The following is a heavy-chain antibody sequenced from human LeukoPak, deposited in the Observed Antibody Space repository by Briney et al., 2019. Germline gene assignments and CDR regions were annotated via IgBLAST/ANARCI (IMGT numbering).Heavy chain of an antibody. D-gene: IGHD2-21*02. CDR2: IIPIFGTA. CDR3: ATQHIVVVTATHYYYYYMDV. CDR1: GGTFSSYA. Sequence: GASVKVSCKASGGTFSSYAISWVRQAPGQGLEWMGGIIPIFGTANYAQKFQGRVTITADESTSTAYMELSSLRSEDTAVYYCATQHIVVVTATHYYYYYMDVWGKGTTVTISS. J-gene: IGHJ6*03. V-gene: IGHV1-69*13.